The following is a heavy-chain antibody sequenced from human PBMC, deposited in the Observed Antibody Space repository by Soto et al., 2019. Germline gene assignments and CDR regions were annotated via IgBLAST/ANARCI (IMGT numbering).Heavy chain of an antibody. CDR2: IYYKGNT. V-gene: IGHV4-59*08. CDR1: GDSINSDY. D-gene: IGHD3-16*01. CDR3: AKVGGGGPVTAAIGRFDS. J-gene: IGHJ4*02. Sequence: SETLSLTCTVSGDSINSDYWSWIRQPPGKGLEWIGYIYYKGNTNYNPSLKSRVTISVVTSKNQFSLKLRSVTAADTAMYYCAKVGGGGPVTAAIGRFDSWGQGTQVTVSS.